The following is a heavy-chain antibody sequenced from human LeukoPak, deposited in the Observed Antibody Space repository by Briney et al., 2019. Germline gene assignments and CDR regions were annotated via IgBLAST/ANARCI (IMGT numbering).Heavy chain of an antibody. CDR1: SGSISNYD. V-gene: IGHV4-4*07. D-gene: IGHD3-10*01. J-gene: IGHJ4*02. CDR3: ARTRYYYNSRSYGAPYYFDY. Sequence: SETLSLTCTVSSGSISNYDWSWIRRPAGKGLEWIGRIYTSGSINYNPSLKSRVTMSVDTSKKQFSLKLSSVTAADTAVYYCARTRYYYNSRSYGAPYYFDYWGQGTLVTVSS. CDR2: IYTSGSI.